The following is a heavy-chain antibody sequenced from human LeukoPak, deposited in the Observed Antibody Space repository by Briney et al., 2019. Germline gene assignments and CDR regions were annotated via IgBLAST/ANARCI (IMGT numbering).Heavy chain of an antibody. V-gene: IGHV3-48*01. CDR1: GITFSSYS. J-gene: IGHJ4*02. CDR2: ISSSSSTI. Sequence: GGSLRLSCAASGITFSSYSMNWVRQAPGKGLEWVSYISSSSSTIYYADSVKGRFTISRDNAKNSLYLQMNSLRAEDTAVYYCARGGTTVTTGFDYWGQGTLVTVSS. CDR3: ARGGTTVTTGFDY. D-gene: IGHD4-17*01.